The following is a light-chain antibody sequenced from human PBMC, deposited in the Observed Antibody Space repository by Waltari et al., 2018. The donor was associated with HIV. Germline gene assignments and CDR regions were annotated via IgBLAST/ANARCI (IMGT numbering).Light chain of an antibody. J-gene: IGKJ1*01. CDR1: QGIATY. V-gene: IGKV1-9*01. CDR2: AAS. CDR3: QQLNGYPT. Sequence: DIQLTQSPSFLSASVGDRGTITCRASQGIATYLAWYQQKPGRPPKLLIYAASTLQSGVPSRFSGSGSGTEFTLTVSSLQPEDSATYYCQQLNGYPTFGQGTKVEIK.